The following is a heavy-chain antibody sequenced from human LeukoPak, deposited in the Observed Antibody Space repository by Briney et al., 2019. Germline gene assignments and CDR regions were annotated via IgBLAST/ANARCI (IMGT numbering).Heavy chain of an antibody. CDR2: INPNSGGT. CDR1: GYTFTGYY. V-gene: IGHV1-2*02. J-gene: IGHJ3*02. Sequence: ASVKVSCKASGYTFTGYYMHWVRQAPGQGLEWMGWINPNSGGTNYAQKFQGRVTMTGDTSISTAYMELSRLRSDDTAVYYCARVKVPAAMFAPVRDAFDIWGQGTMVTVSS. CDR3: ARVKVPAAMFAPVRDAFDI. D-gene: IGHD2-2*01.